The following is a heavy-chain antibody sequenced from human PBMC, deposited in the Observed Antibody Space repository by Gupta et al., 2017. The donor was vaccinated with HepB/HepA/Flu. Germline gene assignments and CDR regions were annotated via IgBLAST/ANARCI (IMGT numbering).Heavy chain of an antibody. Sequence: EVQLVESGGGLVQPGGSLRLSCAASGFTVSSNYMSWVRPAPGKGLEWVSVIYSGGSTYYADSVKGRFTISRDNSKNTLYLQMNSLRAEDTAVYYCARDLVAGDGYKKKQKVPYAFDIWGQGTMVTVSS. V-gene: IGHV3-66*01. J-gene: IGHJ3*02. CDR2: IYSGGST. CDR1: GFTVSSNY. D-gene: IGHD5-12*01. CDR3: ARDLVAGDGYKKKQKVPYAFDI.